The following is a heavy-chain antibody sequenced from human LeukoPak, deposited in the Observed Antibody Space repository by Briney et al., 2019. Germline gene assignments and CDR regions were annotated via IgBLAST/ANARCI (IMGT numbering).Heavy chain of an antibody. J-gene: IGHJ4*02. Sequence: SETLSLTCTVSGASISSSNYYWGWLRQPPGTGLEWIASINYSGSTCYNPSLKSRLTISVDTTKNQFSLKLSSMTAADTAVYYGARHPDLDYWGQGTLGTVSS. CDR2: INYSGST. V-gene: IGHV4-39*01. CDR3: ARHPDLDY. CDR1: GASISSSNYY.